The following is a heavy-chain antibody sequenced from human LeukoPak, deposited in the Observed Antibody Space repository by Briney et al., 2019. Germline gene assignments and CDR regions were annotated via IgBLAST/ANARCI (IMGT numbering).Heavy chain of an antibody. Sequence: ASVKVSCKASGYTFTSYDINWVRQATGQGLEWMGWMNPNSGNTGYAQKFQGRVTITRNTSISTAYMELSSLRSEDTAVYYCARVFSSGWYGKKEYYFDYWGQGTLVTVSS. CDR1: GYTFTSYD. CDR3: ARVFSSGWYGKKEYYFDY. CDR2: MNPNSGNT. D-gene: IGHD6-19*01. J-gene: IGHJ4*02. V-gene: IGHV1-8*03.